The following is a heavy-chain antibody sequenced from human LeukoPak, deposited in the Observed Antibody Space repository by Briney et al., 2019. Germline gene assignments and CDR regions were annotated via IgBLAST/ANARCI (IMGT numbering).Heavy chain of an antibody. CDR3: ARRRVEMAPITEGNWYDS. Sequence: PETLSLTCTVPGGSTSSYYWSWIRPPPGGGLQWIGSTSYSGRANYNPSLKDRVTVSLDTSKNQFYLKVTPVTAADTAVYYCARRRVEMAPITEGNWYDSWGQGTPVTASS. CDR2: TSYSGRA. D-gene: IGHD5-24*01. V-gene: IGHV4-59*08. CDR1: GGSTSSYY. J-gene: IGHJ5*01.